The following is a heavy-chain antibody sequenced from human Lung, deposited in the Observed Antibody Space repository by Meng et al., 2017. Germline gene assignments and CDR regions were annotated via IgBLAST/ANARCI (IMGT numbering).Heavy chain of an antibody. D-gene: IGHD3-22*01. CDR3: ARGPYYYYDTTGYYNWFDP. CDR2: ISAHSGNT. Sequence: QVQLVQSGAEVKTPGASVKVSCTTSGYTFTSHGISWVRQAPGQGLEWMGWISAHSGNTNYAQKIKGRVTMTTDTATSTVYMELRSLRPDDTAVYYCARGPYYYYDTTGYYNWFDPWGQGTLVTVSS. CDR1: GYTFTSHG. J-gene: IGHJ5*02. V-gene: IGHV1-18*04.